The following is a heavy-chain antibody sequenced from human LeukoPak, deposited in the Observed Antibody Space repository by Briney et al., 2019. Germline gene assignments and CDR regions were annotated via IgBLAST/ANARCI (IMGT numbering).Heavy chain of an antibody. CDR3: ARAPIVGAIGESAFDI. CDR1: GGSITSSNW. J-gene: IGHJ3*02. CDR2: IFHSGGT. V-gene: IGHV4-4*02. D-gene: IGHD1-26*01. Sequence: PSETLSLTCAVSGGSITSSNWWSWVRQPPGKGPEWIGEIFHSGGTNYNPSLKSRVSISVDKSKTQFSLKLSSVTAADTAVYYCARAPIVGAIGESAFDIWGQGTMVTVSS.